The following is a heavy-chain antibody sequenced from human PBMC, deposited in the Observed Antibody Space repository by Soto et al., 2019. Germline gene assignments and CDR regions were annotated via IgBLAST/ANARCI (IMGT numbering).Heavy chain of an antibody. V-gene: IGHV4-30-4*01. Sequence: PSETLSLTCTVSGDSISSGDYYWSWIRQPPGKGLEWIGYIYYSRTAYYNPSLMSRVSTSVDTSKNQFSLKVKSVTAADTALYYCARAVGYSGYDSYFDYCGQGILITVSS. D-gene: IGHD5-12*01. CDR1: GDSISSGDYY. J-gene: IGHJ4*02. CDR3: ARAVGYSGYDSYFDY. CDR2: IYYSRTA.